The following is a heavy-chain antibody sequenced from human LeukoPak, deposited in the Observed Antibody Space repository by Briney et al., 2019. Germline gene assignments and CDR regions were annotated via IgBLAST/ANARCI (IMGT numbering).Heavy chain of an antibody. CDR2: ISAYNGNT. J-gene: IGHJ4*02. CDR3: ARKSYDFWSGNFDY. V-gene: IGHV1-18*01. D-gene: IGHD3-3*01. CDR1: GYTFTSYG. Sequence: ASVKVSCKASGYTFTSYGISWVRQAPGQGLEWMGWISAYNGNTNYAQKLQGRVTMTTDTSTSTAYMELRGLRSDDTAVYYCARKSYDFWSGNFDYWGQGTLVTVSS.